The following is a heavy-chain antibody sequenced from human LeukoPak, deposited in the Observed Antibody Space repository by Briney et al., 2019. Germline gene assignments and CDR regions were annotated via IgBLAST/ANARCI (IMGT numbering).Heavy chain of an antibody. V-gene: IGHV1-69*05. CDR1: GGTFSSYA. CDR2: IIPIFGTA. J-gene: IGHJ4*02. CDR3: ARDLRHDFWSGYYSDY. D-gene: IGHD3-3*01. Sequence: GASVKVSCKASGGTFSSYAISWVRQAPGQGLEWMGRIIPIFGTANYAQKFQGRVTITTDESTSTAYMELSSLRSEDTAVYYCARDLRHDFWSGYYSDYWSQGTLVTVSS.